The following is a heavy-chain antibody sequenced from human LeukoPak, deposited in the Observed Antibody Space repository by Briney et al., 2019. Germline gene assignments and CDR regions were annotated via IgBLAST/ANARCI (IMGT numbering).Heavy chain of an antibody. V-gene: IGHV3-23*01. CDR2: ISGSGAMT. CDR3: AKNGDRGAYCSGGSCYPYYYYNMDV. Sequence: PGGSLRLSCAASGFTFSNHAMIWVRQAPGKGVEWVSSISGSGAMTYYADSVKGRFTISRDNSKNTLYLQMNSLRAEDTAIYYCAKNGDRGAYCSGGSCYPYYYYNMDVWGKGTTVTISS. J-gene: IGHJ6*03. CDR1: GFTFSNHA. D-gene: IGHD2-15*01.